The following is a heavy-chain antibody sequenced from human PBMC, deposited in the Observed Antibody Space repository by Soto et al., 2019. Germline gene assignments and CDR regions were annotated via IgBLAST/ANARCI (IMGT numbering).Heavy chain of an antibody. CDR3: ARDNSRGGDCFFDS. CDR1: SDSFGRGGYF. Sequence: QVQLQESGPGLVKPSQTLSLTCTVSSDSFGRGGYFWSWIRQHPGKGLEWIGYSYYSGSTYYNPSLKSRVTISVDTSKNQFSLKLSSVTAADTAVYYCARDNSRGGDCFFDSWGQGTLVTVSS. CDR2: SYYSGST. V-gene: IGHV4-31*03. J-gene: IGHJ4*02. D-gene: IGHD2-21*02.